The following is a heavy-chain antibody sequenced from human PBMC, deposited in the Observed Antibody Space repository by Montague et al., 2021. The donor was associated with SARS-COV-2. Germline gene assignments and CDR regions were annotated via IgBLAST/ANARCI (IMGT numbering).Heavy chain of an antibody. CDR1: GFTFSSYA. CDR3: AKGREEAEWLLLITYYYGMDV. D-gene: IGHD3-3*01. CDR2: ISGTGGST. V-gene: IGHV3-23*01. J-gene: IGHJ6*02. Sequence: SLRLSCAASGFTFSSYAMSWVRQAPGKGPEWVSAISGTGGSTYYADSVKGRFTISRDNSKNTLYLQMNSLRAEDTAVYYCAKGREEAEWLLLITYYYGMDVWGQGTTVTVSS.